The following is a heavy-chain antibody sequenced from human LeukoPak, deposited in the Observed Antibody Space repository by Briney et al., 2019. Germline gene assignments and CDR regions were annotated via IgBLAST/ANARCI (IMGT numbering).Heavy chain of an antibody. CDR3: ARVENTGIVGAYY. Sequence: ASVKVSCKASGYTFTGYYMHWVRQAPGQRLEWMGWINPNSGGTNYAQKFQGRVTMTRDTSISTAYMELSRLRSDDTAVYYCARVENTGIVGAYYWGQGTLVTVSS. CDR1: GYTFTGYY. J-gene: IGHJ4*02. V-gene: IGHV1-2*02. D-gene: IGHD1-26*01. CDR2: INPNSGGT.